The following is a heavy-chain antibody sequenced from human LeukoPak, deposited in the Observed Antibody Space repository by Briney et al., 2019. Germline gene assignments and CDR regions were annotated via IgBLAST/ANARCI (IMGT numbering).Heavy chain of an antibody. CDR1: GYTFTGHY. CDR3: ARRVVPTAFSWFDP. D-gene: IGHD2-2*01. CDR2: INPNSGGT. Sequence: ASVKVSCKASGYTFTGHYMYWVRQAPGQGLEWMGWINPNSGGTNYAQKFQGRVTMTRDTSISTVYMELSSLRSDDTAVYFCARRVVPTAFSWFDPWGQGTLVTVSP. J-gene: IGHJ5*02. V-gene: IGHV1-2*02.